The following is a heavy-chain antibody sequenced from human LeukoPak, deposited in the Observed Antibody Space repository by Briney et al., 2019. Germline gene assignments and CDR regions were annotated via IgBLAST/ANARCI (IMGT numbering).Heavy chain of an antibody. CDR3: ARVAWGKYYYGMDV. V-gene: IGHV4-59*01. D-gene: IGHD7-27*01. J-gene: IGHJ6*02. CDR2: IYYSGST. CDR1: GGSISSYY. Sequence: SETLSLTRTVSGGSISSYYWSWIRQPPGKGLEWIGYIYYSGSTNYNPSLKSRVTISVDTSKNQFSLKLSSVTAADTAVYYCARVAWGKYYYGMDVWGQGTTVTVSS.